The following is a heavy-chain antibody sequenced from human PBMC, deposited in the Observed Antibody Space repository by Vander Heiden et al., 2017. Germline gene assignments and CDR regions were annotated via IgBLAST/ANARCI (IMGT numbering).Heavy chain of an antibody. V-gene: IGHV1-2*06. CDR3: ARELAGVLDY. CDR2: INPNSGDT. J-gene: IGHJ4*02. Sequence: QVQLVQSGAEVKMPGASVKVSCKASGYAFSGYYIHWVRQAPGQGLEWMGRINPNSGDTDYAQKFPGRVTMTRDTSISTAYMELSGLRSDDTAVFYCARELAGVLDYWGQGTLVTVSS. D-gene: IGHD1-1*01. CDR1: GYAFSGYY.